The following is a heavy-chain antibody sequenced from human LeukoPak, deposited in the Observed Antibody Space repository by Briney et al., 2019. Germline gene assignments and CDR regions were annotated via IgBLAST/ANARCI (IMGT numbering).Heavy chain of an antibody. Sequence: ASVKVSCEASGYTLTSYYMRCVRQAPGQGLEWMGTINQSEVSTSYAQKFQGRVTMTRDMSTSTVYMELSSLRSEDTAVYYCARDKDIVVVPAASPLDYWGQGTPVTVSS. J-gene: IGHJ4*02. CDR1: GYTLTSYY. D-gene: IGHD2-2*01. V-gene: IGHV1-46*01. CDR3: ARDKDIVVVPAASPLDY. CDR2: INQSEVST.